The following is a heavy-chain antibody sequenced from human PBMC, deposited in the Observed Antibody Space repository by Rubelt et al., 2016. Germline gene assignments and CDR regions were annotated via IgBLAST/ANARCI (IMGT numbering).Heavy chain of an antibody. J-gene: IGHJ4*02. Sequence: LESGGGFVQPGGSLRLACAASGFTFSSFAMSWVRLAPGKGLEWVSAISGSGANTYYADSVKGRFTISRDNSKNTLYLQMDSLRADDTAVYYCAKDVRCSSTSCYRGEDYWGQGTLVTVSP. CDR1: GFTFSSFA. CDR2: ISGSGANT. V-gene: IGHV3-23*01. D-gene: IGHD2-2*01. CDR3: AKDVRCSSTSCYRGEDY.